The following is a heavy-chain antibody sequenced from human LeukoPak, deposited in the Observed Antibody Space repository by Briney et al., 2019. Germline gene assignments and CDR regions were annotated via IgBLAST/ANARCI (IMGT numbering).Heavy chain of an antibody. CDR1: GYSFTSYW. D-gene: IGHD3-22*01. V-gene: IGHV5-10-1*01. Sequence: GESLKISCKGSGYSFTSYWISWARQMPGKGLEWMGRIDPSDSYTNYSPPFQGHVTISADKSISTAYLQWSSLKASDTAMYYCARGTSKVDSSGYEPHFDYWGQGTLVTVSS. CDR3: ARGTSKVDSSGYEPHFDY. J-gene: IGHJ4*02. CDR2: IDPSDSYT.